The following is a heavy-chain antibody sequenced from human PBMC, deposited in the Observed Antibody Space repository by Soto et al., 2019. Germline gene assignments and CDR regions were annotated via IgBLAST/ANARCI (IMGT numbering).Heavy chain of an antibody. CDR2: ISHSGRT. Sequence: QVQLQESGPGLVKPSQTLSLTCTVSGGSISSGTYYWTWVRQRPGEGLEWIGFISHSGRTYYNPSLTSRAAISVDTAENQFSLRLSSETAADTAVYFCARDSDYCTGGSCYGNFDFWGQGTLVTVSS. CDR1: GGSISSGTYY. CDR3: ARDSDYCTGGSCYGNFDF. V-gene: IGHV4-31*03. J-gene: IGHJ4*02. D-gene: IGHD2-15*01.